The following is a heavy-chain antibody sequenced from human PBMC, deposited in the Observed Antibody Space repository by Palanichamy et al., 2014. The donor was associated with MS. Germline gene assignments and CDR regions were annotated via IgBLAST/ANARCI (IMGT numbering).Heavy chain of an antibody. CDR3: AKGGEWGRSHFDY. CDR2: ISGSGGNT. J-gene: IGHJ4*02. CDR1: GFTFSSYA. Sequence: EVQLLESGGDLVQPGGSLRLSCAASGFTFSSYAMSWVRQAPGKGLEWVSAISGSGGNTYHADSVKGRFTISRDNSKNTLYLQMNSLRAEDTAVYYCAKGGEWGRSHFDYWGQGTLVTVSS. V-gene: IGHV3-23*01. D-gene: IGHD3-16*01.